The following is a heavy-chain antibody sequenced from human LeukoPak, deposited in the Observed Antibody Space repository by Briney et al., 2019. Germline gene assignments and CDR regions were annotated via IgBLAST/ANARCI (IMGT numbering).Heavy chain of an antibody. CDR1: GFTFSSYA. CDR2: ISGSGGST. Sequence: GGSLRLSCAASGFTFSSYAMSWVRQAPGKGLEWVSAISGSGGSTYYADSVKGRFTISRDNAKNSLYLQMNSLRAEDTAVYYCARSPTGTTVSYFDYWGQGTLVTVSS. CDR3: ARSPTGTTVSYFDY. J-gene: IGHJ4*02. V-gene: IGHV3-23*01. D-gene: IGHD1-1*01.